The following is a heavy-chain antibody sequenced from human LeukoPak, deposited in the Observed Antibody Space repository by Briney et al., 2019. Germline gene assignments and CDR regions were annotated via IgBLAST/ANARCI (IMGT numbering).Heavy chain of an antibody. CDR3: ARTTFTTVVKWFDP. CDR2: TYYRSKWYN. V-gene: IGHV6-1*01. J-gene: IGHJ5*02. CDR1: GDSVSSKSAA. D-gene: IGHD1-1*01. Sequence: SQTLSLTCAISGDSVSSKSAAWNWIRQSPSRGLEWLGRTYYRSKWYNDYAVSVKSRITINPDTSKNQFSLQLSSVTPEDTAVYFCARTTFTTVVKWFDPWGQGTLVTVS.